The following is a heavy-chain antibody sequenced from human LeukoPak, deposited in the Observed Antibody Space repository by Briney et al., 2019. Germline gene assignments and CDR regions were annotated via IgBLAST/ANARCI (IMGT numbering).Heavy chain of an antibody. CDR1: GFTFSSYS. CDR3: ARDKSGWQGYYYYYMDV. D-gene: IGHD6-19*01. Sequence: GGSLRLSCAASGFTFSSYSTNWVRQAAGKGLEWVSSISSSSSYIYYANSVKGRFTISRDNAKNSLYLQMNSLRAEDTAVYYCARDKSGWQGYYYYYMDVWGKGTTVTVSS. J-gene: IGHJ6*03. CDR2: ISSSSSYI. V-gene: IGHV3-21*01.